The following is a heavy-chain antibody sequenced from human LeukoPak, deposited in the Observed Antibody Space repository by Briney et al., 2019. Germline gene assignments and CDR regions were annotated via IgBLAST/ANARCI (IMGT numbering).Heavy chain of an antibody. V-gene: IGHV3-23*01. CDR1: GFTFSRYA. Sequence: GGSLRLSCAASGFTFSRYAMGWVRQAPGKGLEWVSCMSGSHSTTYYPDFVKGRFTISRDNSKNTLYLQMNSLTAEDTATYYCTKLDPRGNGNNLDTFDVWGQGTMVTVS. D-gene: IGHD1-1*01. CDR2: MSGSHSTT. J-gene: IGHJ3*01. CDR3: TKLDPRGNGNNLDTFDV.